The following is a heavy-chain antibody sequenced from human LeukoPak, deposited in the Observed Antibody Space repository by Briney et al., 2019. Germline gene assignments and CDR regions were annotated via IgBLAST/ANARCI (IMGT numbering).Heavy chain of an antibody. CDR2: ISYDGSNK. V-gene: IGHV3-30-3*01. CDR1: GFTFRSYA. J-gene: IGHJ4*02. Sequence: GGSLRLSCAASGFTFRSYAMHCVRQAPGKGLECVAVISYDGSNKYYADSVKGRFTISRDNSKNTLYLQMNSLRANDTAVYYCARESRAGYSGYHTPIFDYWGPGTLVTVSS. CDR3: ARESRAGYSGYHTPIFDY. D-gene: IGHD5-12*01.